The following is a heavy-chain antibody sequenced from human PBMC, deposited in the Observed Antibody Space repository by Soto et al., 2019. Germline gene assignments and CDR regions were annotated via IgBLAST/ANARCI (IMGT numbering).Heavy chain of an antibody. CDR3: ARPIEGGTSGYYH. CDR1: GGHISSSNYY. D-gene: IGHD3-22*01. CDR2: FYYTGST. V-gene: IGHV4-39*01. Sequence: SETLSLTCTVSGGHISSSNYYWAWIRQPPGKGLEWIGSFYYTGSTYYNPSLRSRVTISVDTSKNQFSLKLSSVTAADTAVYYCARPIEGGTSGYYHWGQGTLVTVSS. J-gene: IGHJ5*02.